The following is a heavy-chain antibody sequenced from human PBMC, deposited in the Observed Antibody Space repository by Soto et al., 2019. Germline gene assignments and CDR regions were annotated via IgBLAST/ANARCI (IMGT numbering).Heavy chain of an antibody. J-gene: IGHJ6*02. CDR1: GFTFSSYS. Sequence: EVQLVESGGGLVQPGGSLRLSCAASGFTFSSYSMNWVRQAPGKGLEWVSYISSSSSTIYYADSVKGRFTISRDNAKNSLSLQMNSLRAEDTAVYYCAVVPAANGHYGMDVWGQGTTVTVSS. CDR2: ISSSSSTI. V-gene: IGHV3-48*01. D-gene: IGHD2-2*01. CDR3: AVVPAANGHYGMDV.